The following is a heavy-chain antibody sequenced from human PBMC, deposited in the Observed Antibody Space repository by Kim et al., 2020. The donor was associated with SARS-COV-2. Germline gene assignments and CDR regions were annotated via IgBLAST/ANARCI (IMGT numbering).Heavy chain of an antibody. CDR1: GFTFSSYG. D-gene: IGHD1-1*01. V-gene: IGHV3-30*18. CDR3: AKDWNNKGYYYYYGMDV. CDR2: ISYDGSNK. Sequence: GGSLRLSCAASGFTFSSYGMHWVRQAPGKGLEWVAVISYDGSNKYYADSVKGRFTISRDNSKNTLYLQMNSLRAEDTAVYYCAKDWNNKGYYYYYGMDV. J-gene: IGHJ6*01.